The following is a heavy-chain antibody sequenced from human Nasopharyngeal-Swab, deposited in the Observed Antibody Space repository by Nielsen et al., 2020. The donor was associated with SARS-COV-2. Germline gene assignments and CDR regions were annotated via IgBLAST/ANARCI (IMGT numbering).Heavy chain of an antibody. V-gene: IGHV3-15*01. CDR2: IQSKTDGGTT. CDR3: TTDDRALDY. J-gene: IGHJ4*02. Sequence: GESLKTSRAASGFTLSNAWMSWVRQAPGKGLGWVGRIQSKTDGGTTDYTAPVTGRFTISRDDSENTLYLQMNRLKTEDTAVYFCTTDDRALDYWGQGTLVTVSS. CDR1: GFTLSNAW.